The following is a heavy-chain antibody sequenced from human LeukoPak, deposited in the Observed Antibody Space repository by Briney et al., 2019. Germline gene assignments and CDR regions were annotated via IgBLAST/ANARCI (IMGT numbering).Heavy chain of an antibody. V-gene: IGHV4-38-2*02. J-gene: IGHJ3*02. D-gene: IGHD3-9*01. CDR2: IFHSGNS. Sequence: PSETLSLTCTVSGYSMSSGYYWGWIRQPPGKGLQWIGSIFHSGNSYYNPSLKSRVTISVDTSKNQFSLKLSSVTAADTAVYYCARTRILSPYDAFDIWGQGTMVTVSS. CDR3: ARTRILSPYDAFDI. CDR1: GYSMSSGYY.